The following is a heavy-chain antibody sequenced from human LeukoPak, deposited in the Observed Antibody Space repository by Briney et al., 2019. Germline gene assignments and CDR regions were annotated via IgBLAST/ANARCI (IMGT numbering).Heavy chain of an antibody. CDR3: AKSSLYQPPDY. CDR1: GFTFSNYA. Sequence: GGSLRLSCAASGFTFSNYAMNWVRQAPGKGLEWVSTITNSGASTYYADSVKGRFTISRDNSKNTLYLQMNSLRAEDTAVYYCAKSSLYQPPDYWGQGTLLTVSS. CDR2: ITNSGAST. V-gene: IGHV3-23*01. D-gene: IGHD2-2*01. J-gene: IGHJ4*02.